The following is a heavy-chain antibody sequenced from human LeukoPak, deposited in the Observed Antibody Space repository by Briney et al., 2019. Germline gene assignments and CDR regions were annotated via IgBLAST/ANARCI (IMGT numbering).Heavy chain of an antibody. J-gene: IGHJ6*04. V-gene: IGHV3-23*01. D-gene: IGHD3-10*02. CDR1: GFTLSSYA. CDR3: AELGITMIGGV. CDR2: ISVSGNT. Sequence: GGSLRLSCAASGFTLSSYAMSWVRQAPGKGLEWVSAISVSGNTYHADSVKGRFTISRDNAKNSLYLQMNSLRAEDTAVYYCAELGITMIGGVWGKGTTVTISS.